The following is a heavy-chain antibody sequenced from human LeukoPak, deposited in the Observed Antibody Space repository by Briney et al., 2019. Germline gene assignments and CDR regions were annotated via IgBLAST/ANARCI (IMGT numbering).Heavy chain of an antibody. CDR1: GFTFSSYA. Sequence: PGGSLRLSCVASGFTFSSYAMSWVRQAPGKGLEWVSSLSESGVATYYADSVKGRLTISRDNSKNTLYLQMNSLRAEDTAVYYCAKGALVPPFDYWGQGTLVTVSS. D-gene: IGHD2-15*01. CDR2: LSESGVAT. V-gene: IGHV3-23*01. J-gene: IGHJ4*02. CDR3: AKGALVPPFDY.